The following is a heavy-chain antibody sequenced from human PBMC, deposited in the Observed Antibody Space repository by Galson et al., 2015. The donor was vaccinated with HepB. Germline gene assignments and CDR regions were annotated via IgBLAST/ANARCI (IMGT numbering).Heavy chain of an antibody. CDR1: GFTFSDYY. CDR2: ISSSSTYT. J-gene: IGHJ4*02. V-gene: IGHV3-11*06. CDR3: ARVADADYGDHSHFDY. Sequence: SLRLSCAASGFTFSDYYMSWIRQAPGKGLEWVSYISSSSTYTNYADPVKGRFTISRDNAKKPLYLQINSLRAEDTAVYYCARVADADYGDHSHFDYWGQGTLVTVSS. D-gene: IGHD4-17*01.